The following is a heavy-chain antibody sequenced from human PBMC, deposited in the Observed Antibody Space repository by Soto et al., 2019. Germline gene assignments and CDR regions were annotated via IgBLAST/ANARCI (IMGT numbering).Heavy chain of an antibody. CDR3: ARDPPPPDY. Sequence: QVQLVQSGAEVKKPGASVKVSCKASGYTFASYAISWMRQAPGQGLEWMGWISAYNGNTNYAQKLQGRVTMTTDTTTSTTYTELRSLSSDDTAVYCCARDPPPPDYWGQGTLVTVSS. J-gene: IGHJ4*02. CDR2: ISAYNGNT. V-gene: IGHV1-18*01. CDR1: GYTFASYA.